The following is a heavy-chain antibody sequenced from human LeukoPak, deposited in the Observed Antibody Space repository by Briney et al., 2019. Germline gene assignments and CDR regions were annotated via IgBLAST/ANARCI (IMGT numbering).Heavy chain of an antibody. Sequence: GGSLRLSCAASGFTFSNAWMSWVRQAPGKGLEWVGHIKSKTDGGTTDYAAPVKDRFTISRDDSKNTLYLQMYSLKTEDTAVYYCTTLSGSSDTWGQGTLVTVSS. D-gene: IGHD1-26*01. V-gene: IGHV3-15*01. J-gene: IGHJ4*02. CDR3: TTLSGSSDT. CDR1: GFTFSNAW. CDR2: IKSKTDGGTT.